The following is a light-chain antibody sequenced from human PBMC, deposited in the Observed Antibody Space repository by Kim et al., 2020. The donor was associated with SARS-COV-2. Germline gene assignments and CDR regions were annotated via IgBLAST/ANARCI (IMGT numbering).Light chain of an antibody. CDR3: QVWDSSSDHVV. Sequence: APGKTARITYGGNNIGSKSVHWYQQKPGPAPVLVIYYDSDRPSGIPERFSGSNSGNTATLTISRVEAGDEADYYCQVWDSSSDHVVFGGGTQLTVL. CDR2: YDS. CDR1: NIGSKS. V-gene: IGLV3-21*04. J-gene: IGLJ2*01.